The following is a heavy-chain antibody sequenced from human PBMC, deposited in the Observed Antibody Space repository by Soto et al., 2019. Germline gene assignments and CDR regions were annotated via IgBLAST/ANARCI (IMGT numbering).Heavy chain of an antibody. V-gene: IGHV1-69*13. Sequence: ASVKLSCKASGGTFSSYAISWVRQAPGQGLEWMGGIIPIFGTANYAQKFQGRVTITADESTSTAYMELSSLRSEDTAVYYCARGAVHYYDSSGYYPDAFDIWGQGTMVNVSS. CDR2: IIPIFGTA. D-gene: IGHD3-22*01. CDR1: GGTFSSYA. CDR3: ARGAVHYYDSSGYYPDAFDI. J-gene: IGHJ3*02.